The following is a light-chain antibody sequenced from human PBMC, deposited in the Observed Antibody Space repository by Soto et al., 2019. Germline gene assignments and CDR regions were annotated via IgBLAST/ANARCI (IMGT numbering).Light chain of an antibody. Sequence: DIVMTQSPLSLPVTPGEPASISCRSSQSLLHSNGYNYLDWYLQKPGQSPQLLIYLGSNRASGVPDRFSGSGSGTDFTLKISRXEAEDVGVYYCMQALQTPYTFGQGTKVDTK. CDR3: MQALQTPYT. J-gene: IGKJ2*01. CDR2: LGS. CDR1: QSLLHSNGYNY. V-gene: IGKV2-28*01.